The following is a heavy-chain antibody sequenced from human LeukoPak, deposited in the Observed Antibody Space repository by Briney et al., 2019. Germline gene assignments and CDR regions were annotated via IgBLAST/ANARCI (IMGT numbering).Heavy chain of an antibody. J-gene: IGHJ6*02. CDR1: GGSFSSGGYY. D-gene: IGHD3-10*01. CDR3: ARALWFGESNRYGMDV. V-gene: IGHV4-31*03. CDR2: IYYSGST. Sequence: SQTLSLTCTVSGGSFSSGGYYWSWIRQHPGKGLEWIGYIYYSGSTYYNPSLKSRVTISVDTSKNQFSLKLSSVTAADTAVYYCARALWFGESNRYGMDVWGQGTTVTVSS.